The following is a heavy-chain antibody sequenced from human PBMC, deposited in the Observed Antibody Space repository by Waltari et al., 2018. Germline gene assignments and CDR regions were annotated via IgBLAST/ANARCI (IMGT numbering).Heavy chain of an antibody. CDR2: ISYDGSNK. CDR1: GFTFNNYA. V-gene: IGHV3-30-3*01. Sequence: QVQLVESGGGVVQPGRPLRLSCAAPGFTFNNYAMHWVRQAPGKGLEWVAVISYDGSNKYYADSVKGRFTISRDNSKNTLYLQMDSLRAEDTALYYCARGLDGDYAGGDYWGQGTLVTVSS. J-gene: IGHJ4*02. D-gene: IGHD4-17*01. CDR3: ARGLDGDYAGGDY.